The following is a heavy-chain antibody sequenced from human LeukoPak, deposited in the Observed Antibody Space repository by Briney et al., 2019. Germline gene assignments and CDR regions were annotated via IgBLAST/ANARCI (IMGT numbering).Heavy chain of an antibody. D-gene: IGHD3-10*01. CDR3: ATFIIGPTIDY. Sequence: PGGSLTLSCAASGFTFRSYEMNWVRHAPGKGLEWVSYISGSGSTIYYADSVKGRFTISRDNAKNSLYLQMNSLRAGDTAVYYCATFIIGPTIDYWGQGTLVTVSS. CDR2: ISGSGSTI. CDR1: GFTFRSYE. J-gene: IGHJ4*02. V-gene: IGHV3-48*03.